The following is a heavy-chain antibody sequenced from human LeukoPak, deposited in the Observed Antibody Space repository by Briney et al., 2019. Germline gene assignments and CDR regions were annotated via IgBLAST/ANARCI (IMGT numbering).Heavy chain of an antibody. Sequence: GGSLRLSCAASGFTFSSYGMHWVRQAPGKGLEWVAVISYDGSNKYYADSVKGRFTISRDNSKNTLYLQMNSLRAEDTAVYYCAKAPRGVVVPAATFDYWGQGTLVTVSS. V-gene: IGHV3-30*18. CDR1: GFTFSSYG. CDR3: AKAPRGVVVPAATFDY. J-gene: IGHJ4*02. CDR2: ISYDGSNK. D-gene: IGHD2-2*01.